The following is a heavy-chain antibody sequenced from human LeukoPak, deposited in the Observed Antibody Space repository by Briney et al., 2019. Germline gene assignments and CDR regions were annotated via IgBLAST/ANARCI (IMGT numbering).Heavy chain of an antibody. CDR1: GGSFCGYY. CDR2: INHSGST. CDR3: ARLSYYDILTGYSPSYYYYGMDV. J-gene: IGHJ6*02. Sequence: SETLSLTCAVYGGSFCGYYWSWIRQPPGKGLEWIGEINHSGSTNYNPSLKSRVTISVDTSKNQFSLKLSSVTAADTAVYYCARLSYYDILTGYSPSYYYYGMDVWGQGTTVTVSS. V-gene: IGHV4-34*01. D-gene: IGHD3-9*01.